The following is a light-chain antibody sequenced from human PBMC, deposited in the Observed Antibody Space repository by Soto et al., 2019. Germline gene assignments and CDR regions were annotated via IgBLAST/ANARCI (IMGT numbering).Light chain of an antibody. CDR1: QSINTG. J-gene: IGKJ1*01. CDR2: KAS. CDR3: QHYNSYSEA. V-gene: IGKV1-5*03. Sequence: DIQMTQSPSTLSASVGDRVTIACRASQSINTGLAWYQQKSGKAPKLLIYKASTLKSGVPSRFSGSGSGTEFTLTISSLQPDDFATYYCQHYNSYSEAFGQGTKVDIK.